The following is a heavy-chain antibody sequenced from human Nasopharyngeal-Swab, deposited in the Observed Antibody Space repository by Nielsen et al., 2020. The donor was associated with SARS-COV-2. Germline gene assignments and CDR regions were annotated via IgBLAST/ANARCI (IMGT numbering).Heavy chain of an antibody. J-gene: IGHJ4*02. CDR2: MNPNSGNT. D-gene: IGHD3-3*01. Sequence: ASVKVSCKSSGYTFTTFVINWVRQATGQGLEWMGWMNPNSGNTAYAQKFQGRVTMTRTTSISTAYMELSSLKSEDTAVYYCARGSYDFWSGSRLFDYWGQGTLVTVSS. CDR1: GYTFTTFV. V-gene: IGHV1-8*02. CDR3: ARGSYDFWSGSRLFDY.